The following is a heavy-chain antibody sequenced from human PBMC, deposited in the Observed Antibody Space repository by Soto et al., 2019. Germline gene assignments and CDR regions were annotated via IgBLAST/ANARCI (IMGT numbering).Heavy chain of an antibody. CDR3: ARDLYSSGPPDAFDI. V-gene: IGHV1-69*13. Sequence: SVQVSCKASGGTFSSYAISWVRQAPGQGLEWMGGIIPIFGTANYAQKFQGRVTITADESTSTAYMELSSLRPEDTAVYYCARDLYSSGPPDAFDIWGQGTMVTVSS. CDR2: IIPIFGTA. J-gene: IGHJ3*02. CDR1: GGTFSSYA. D-gene: IGHD6-19*01.